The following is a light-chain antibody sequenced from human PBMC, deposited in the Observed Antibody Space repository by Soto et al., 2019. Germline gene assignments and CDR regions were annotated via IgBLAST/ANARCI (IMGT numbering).Light chain of an antibody. CDR2: GAS. J-gene: IGKJ4*01. CDR1: QSVSSN. V-gene: IGKV3-15*01. CDR3: QQYDNWLT. Sequence: EIVMMQSPATLSVAPGERVTLSCRASQSVSSNLAWYQQKPGQAPRLLIYGASTRATGIPARFSGSGSGTEFTLTISSLQSQDFAVYYCQQYDNWLTFGGGTKVDIK.